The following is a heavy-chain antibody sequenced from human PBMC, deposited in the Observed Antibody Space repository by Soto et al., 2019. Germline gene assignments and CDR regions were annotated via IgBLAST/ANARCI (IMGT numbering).Heavy chain of an antibody. CDR2: IRSKANSYAT. Sequence: GGSLRLSCAASGFTFSGSAMHWVRQASGKGLEWVGRIRSKANSYATAYAASVKGRFTISRDDSKNTAYLQMNSLRAEDTAVYYCAKDYRLLLWFVELHEFDPWGQGTLVTVSS. D-gene: IGHD3-10*01. CDR3: AKDYRLLLWFVELHEFDP. J-gene: IGHJ5*02. V-gene: IGHV3-73*01. CDR1: GFTFSGSA.